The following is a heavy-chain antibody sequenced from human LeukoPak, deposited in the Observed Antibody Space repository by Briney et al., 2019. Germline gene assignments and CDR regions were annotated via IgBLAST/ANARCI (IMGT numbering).Heavy chain of an antibody. CDR1: GYTFTYYG. Sequence: ASVKVSCKASGYTFTYYGISWVRQAPGQGLEWMGWISAYNGNTNYAQKFQGRVTMTTDTSTSTAYMELRSLRSDDTAVYYCARDPAERLGELSLFDYWGQGTLVTVSS. CDR3: ARDPAERLGELSLFDY. V-gene: IGHV1-18*01. D-gene: IGHD3-16*02. J-gene: IGHJ4*02. CDR2: ISAYNGNT.